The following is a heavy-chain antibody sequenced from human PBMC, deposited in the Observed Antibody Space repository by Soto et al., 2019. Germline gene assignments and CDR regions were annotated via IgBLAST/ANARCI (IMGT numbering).Heavy chain of an antibody. J-gene: IGHJ4*02. CDR3: ARGVSVTLAVQGGAPDKNYFDS. D-gene: IGHD1-26*01. Sequence: SETLSLTCAVSGASFSGFYWSWIRQSLGKGLEWIGEIDHSGITNHNTALKSRATMSVDTSKNQFSLKLRSVTAADTAVYYCARGVSVTLAVQGGAPDKNYFDSWSQGTLVNVSS. CDR1: GASFSGFY. V-gene: IGHV4-34*04. CDR2: IDHSGIT.